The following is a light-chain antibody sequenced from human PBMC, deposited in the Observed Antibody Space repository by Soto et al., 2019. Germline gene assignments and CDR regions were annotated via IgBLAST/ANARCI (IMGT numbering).Light chain of an antibody. J-gene: IGKJ1*01. CDR3: QQSYSTPPT. Sequence: DIQMTQSPSSLSSSVGDRVTITCRASQSISSYLNWYQQKPGKAPKLLIYAASSLKSGVTSRFSGSGSGTDLTLPISSLQPEDFATYYCQQSYSTPPTFGQGTKVEL. V-gene: IGKV1-39*01. CDR2: AAS. CDR1: QSISSY.